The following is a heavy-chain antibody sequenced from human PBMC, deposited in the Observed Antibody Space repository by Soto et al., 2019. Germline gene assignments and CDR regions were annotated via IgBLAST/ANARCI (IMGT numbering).Heavy chain of an antibody. Sequence: SETLSLTCTVSSGPDRSHNWGWIRQPPGRGLEWIGYVYYTGDTAYNPSLRGRVTISADTSTNDISLTLSSVTAADTAVYYCARVPAPWGQGTLVTVSS. CDR3: ARVPAP. CDR2: VYYTGDT. V-gene: IGHV4-59*08. CDR1: SGPDRSHN. J-gene: IGHJ5*02.